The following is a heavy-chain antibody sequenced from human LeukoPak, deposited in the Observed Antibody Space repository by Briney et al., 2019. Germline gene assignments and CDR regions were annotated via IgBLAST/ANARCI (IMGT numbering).Heavy chain of an antibody. CDR2: ISGSGGST. Sequence: GGSLRLSCAASGFTFSSYAMSWVRQAPGKGLEWVSGISGSGGSTYYADSVKGRSTISRDNSKNTLYLQMNSLKAEDTAIYYCAKGAGYYDSGTLADYWGQGTLVTVSS. D-gene: IGHD3-10*01. CDR1: GFTFSSYA. CDR3: AKGAGYYDSGTLADY. J-gene: IGHJ4*02. V-gene: IGHV3-23*01.